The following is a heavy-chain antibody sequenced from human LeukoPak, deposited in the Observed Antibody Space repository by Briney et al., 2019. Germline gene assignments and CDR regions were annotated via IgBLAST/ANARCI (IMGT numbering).Heavy chain of an antibody. D-gene: IGHD3-10*01. J-gene: IGHJ4*02. CDR2: INDAGSDT. V-gene: IGHV3-74*01. CDR3: VREYYGQLY. Sequence: QSGGSLRLSCAASGFTCNWMQWVWQAPGKGLGWVSHINDAGSDTKYADSVNGRFTISRDNAKNTLYLQMNRLRAEGTAMYYCVREYYGQLYWGQGTRVTVYS. CDR1: GFTCNW.